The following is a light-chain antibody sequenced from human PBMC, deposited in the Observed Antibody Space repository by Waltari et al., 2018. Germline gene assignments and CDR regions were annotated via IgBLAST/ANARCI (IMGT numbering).Light chain of an antibody. V-gene: IGKV4-1*01. Sequence: DIVMTQSPDSLAVSLGERATINCKSSQSIMYSSNNQNFLAWYQKKPGHPPKLLIYWASTRQSGVPDRFTGSWSGTDCTLTSSSLQAEDVAVYYCQQYFVTPFTFGPGTRVEIK. CDR1: QSIMYSSNNQNF. CDR2: WAS. J-gene: IGKJ3*01. CDR3: QQYFVTPFT.